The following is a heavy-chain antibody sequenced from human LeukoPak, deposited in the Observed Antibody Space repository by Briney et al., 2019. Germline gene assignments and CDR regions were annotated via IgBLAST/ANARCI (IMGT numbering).Heavy chain of an antibody. V-gene: IGHV4-31*03. D-gene: IGHD4-17*01. Sequence: PSETLSLTCTVSGDSISSGGSYWSWIRQHPGKGLEWIGYIYYSGSTYYNPSLKSRVTISVDTSKNQFSLKLSSVTAADTAVYYCARWYYGDYRFDYWGQGTLVTVSS. CDR3: ARWYYGDYRFDY. J-gene: IGHJ4*02. CDR2: IYYSGST. CDR1: GDSISSGGSY.